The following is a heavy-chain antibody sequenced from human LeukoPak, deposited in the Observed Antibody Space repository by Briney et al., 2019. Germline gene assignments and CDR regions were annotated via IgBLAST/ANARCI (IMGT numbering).Heavy chain of an antibody. CDR1: GGSISSYY. Sequence: SETLSLTCTVSGGSISSYYWSWIRQPAGKGLEWIGRIYTSGSTNHNPSLKSRVTMSVDTSKNQFSLKLSSVTAADTAVYYCAREGLDSSGWRYYYYYMDVWGKGTTVTVSS. J-gene: IGHJ6*03. CDR2: IYTSGST. D-gene: IGHD6-19*01. CDR3: AREGLDSSGWRYYYYYMDV. V-gene: IGHV4-4*07.